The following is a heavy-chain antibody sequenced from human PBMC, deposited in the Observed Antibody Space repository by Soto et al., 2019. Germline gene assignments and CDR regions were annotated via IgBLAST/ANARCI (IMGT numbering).Heavy chain of an antibody. CDR1: GFTFSSYW. J-gene: IGHJ6*02. V-gene: IGHV3-74*01. CDR3: ASPYMYSSGLYFYGMDV. Sequence: EVQLVESGGGLVQPGGSLRLSCAASGFTFSSYWMHWVRQAPGKGLVWVSRINSDGSSTSYADSVKGRFTISRDNAKNTVYLQMNSLRAEDTAVYYCASPYMYSSGLYFYGMDVWGQGPTVTVSS. CDR2: INSDGSST. D-gene: IGHD6-19*01.